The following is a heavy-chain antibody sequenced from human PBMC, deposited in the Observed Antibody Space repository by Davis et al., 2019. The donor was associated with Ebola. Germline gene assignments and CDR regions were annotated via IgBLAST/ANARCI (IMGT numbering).Heavy chain of an antibody. V-gene: IGHV3-21*01. Sequence: GGSLRLSCAASGFTFSSYSMNWVRQAPGKGLEWVSSISSSSSYIYYADSVKGRFTISRDNAKNSLYLKMNSLRAEDTAVYYCARADLGIAAGGYINDAFDIWGQGTMVTVSS. CDR2: ISSSSSYI. CDR1: GFTFSSYS. J-gene: IGHJ3*02. CDR3: ARADLGIAAGGYINDAFDI. D-gene: IGHD6-13*01.